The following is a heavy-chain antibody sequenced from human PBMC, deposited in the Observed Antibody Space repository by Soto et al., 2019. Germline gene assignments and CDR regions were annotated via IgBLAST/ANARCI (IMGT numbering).Heavy chain of an antibody. CDR2: ISSSGSYT. V-gene: IGHV3-11*06. J-gene: IGHJ4*02. CDR3: ARDFTVYGTSWYFDY. D-gene: IGHD6-13*01. Sequence: GGSLRLSCAASGFTFSDFYMTWIRQVPGKGLEWVSYISSSGSYTNYADSVKGRFTISRDNSKNTLYVQMSSLRAEDTALYYCARDFTVYGTSWYFDYWGQATLVTVSS. CDR1: GFTFSDFY.